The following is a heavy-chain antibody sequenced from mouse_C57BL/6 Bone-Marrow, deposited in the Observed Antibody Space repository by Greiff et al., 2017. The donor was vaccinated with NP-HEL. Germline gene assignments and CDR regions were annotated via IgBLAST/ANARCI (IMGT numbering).Heavy chain of an antibody. V-gene: IGHV1-81*01. Sequence: QVQLQQSGAELARPGASVKLSCKASGYTFTSYGISWVKQRTGQGLEWIGEIYPRSGNTYYNEKFKGKATLTADKSSSTAYMELRSLTSEDSAVYFCAREGESTMITTGAYWGQGTLVTVSA. CDR3: AREGESTMITTGAY. J-gene: IGHJ3*01. CDR2: IYPRSGNT. CDR1: GYTFTSYG. D-gene: IGHD2-4*01.